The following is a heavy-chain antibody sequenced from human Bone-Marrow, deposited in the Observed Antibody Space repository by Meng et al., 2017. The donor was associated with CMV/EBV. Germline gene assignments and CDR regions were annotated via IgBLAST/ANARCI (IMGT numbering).Heavy chain of an antibody. V-gene: IGHV5-51*01. Sequence: GGSLRLSCKGSGYSFTSYWIGWVRQMPGKGLEWMGIIYPGDSDTRYSPSFQGQVTISADKSISTAYLQWSSLEASDTAMYYCARLSESSSDYYFDYWGQGTLVTVSS. CDR2: IYPGDSDT. CDR1: GYSFTSYW. CDR3: ARLSESSSDYYFDY. D-gene: IGHD6-6*01. J-gene: IGHJ4*02.